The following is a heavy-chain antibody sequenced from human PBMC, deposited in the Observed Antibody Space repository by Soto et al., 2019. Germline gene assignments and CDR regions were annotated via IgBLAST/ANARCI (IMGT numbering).Heavy chain of an antibody. V-gene: IGHV6-1*01. CDR2: TYYRSKWYN. J-gene: IGHJ6*02. Sequence: PSQTLSLTCAISGDSVSSNSAAWNWIRQSPSRGLEWLGRTYYRSKWYNDYAVSVKSRISINPDTSKNQFSLQLNSVTPEDTAVYFCARHKCGVYSGYASNGMDVWAQGATVPVS. CDR1: GDSVSSNSAA. D-gene: IGHD5-12*01. CDR3: ARHKCGVYSGYASNGMDV.